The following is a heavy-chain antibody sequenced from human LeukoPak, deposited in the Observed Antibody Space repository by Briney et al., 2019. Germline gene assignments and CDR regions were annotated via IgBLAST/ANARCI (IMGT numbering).Heavy chain of an antibody. CDR3: AAFYGSGNFYSN. Sequence: SETLSLTCTVSGGSVSSTTYYWGWIREPPGKGLEWIGTVYFTGSTSYNPSLKSRLTISVDTSKTQLTLKLSSVTAIDTAVYSCAAFYGSGNFYSNWGQGTLGPVSS. CDR2: VYFTGST. D-gene: IGHD3-10*01. CDR1: GGSVSSTTYY. V-gene: IGHV4-39*01. J-gene: IGHJ1*01.